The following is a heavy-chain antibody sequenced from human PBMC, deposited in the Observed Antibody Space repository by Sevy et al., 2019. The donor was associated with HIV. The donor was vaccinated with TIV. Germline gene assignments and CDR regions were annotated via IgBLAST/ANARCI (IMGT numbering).Heavy chain of an antibody. D-gene: IGHD3-16*02. V-gene: IGHV4-59*01. Sequence: SETLSLTCTVSGDSISRDYWSWIRQPPGKGLEWIAYIYNSGSPNYNPPLKSRVTISLDTSKNQFSLKLSSVTAADTAVYYCARVKRLGDFSSYYYYGMDVWGHGTTVTVS. CDR2: IYNSGSP. J-gene: IGHJ6*02. CDR3: ARVKRLGDFSSYYYYGMDV. CDR1: GDSISRDY.